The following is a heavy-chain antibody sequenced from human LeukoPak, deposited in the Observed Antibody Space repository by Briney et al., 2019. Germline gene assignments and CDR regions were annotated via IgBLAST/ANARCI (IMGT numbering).Heavy chain of an antibody. CDR3: AAYHASGTFGYFQH. V-gene: IGHV3-30*03. J-gene: IGHJ1*01. D-gene: IGHD1-7*01. CDR1: GFTFNSYG. CDR2: ISFDGSNK. Sequence: PGGPLRLSCAASGFTFNSYGMHWVRQAPGKGLEWLAVISFDGSNKYFADSVEGRLVVSRDNSNNTLYLHMNTLRPDDTAIYYCAAYHASGTFGYFQHWGQGTLVTVSS.